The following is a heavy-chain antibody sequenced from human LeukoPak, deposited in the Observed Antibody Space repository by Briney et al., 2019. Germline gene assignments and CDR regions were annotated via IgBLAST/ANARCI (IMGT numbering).Heavy chain of an antibody. Sequence: SETLSLTCVVSGDSISSGGYSWSWIRQTPGKGLEWIAYIHDSGSTYNNPSLKSRLSISIDTSKNQFSLKLNSVSAADTAVYYCARDRRTYSSSWHYYYYYMDVWGKGTTVTVSS. V-gene: IGHV4-30-4*07. CDR2: IHDSGST. CDR3: ARDRRTYSSSWHYYYYYMDV. J-gene: IGHJ6*03. CDR1: GDSISSGGYS. D-gene: IGHD6-13*01.